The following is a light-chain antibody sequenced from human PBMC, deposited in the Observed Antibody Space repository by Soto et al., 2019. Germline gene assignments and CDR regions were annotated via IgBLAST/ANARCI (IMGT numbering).Light chain of an antibody. V-gene: IGKV3-15*01. J-gene: IGKJ1*01. CDR3: QQYNTWLWT. CDR1: QSVNAN. CDR2: GAS. Sequence: EVVMTQSPATLSVSPGERATLSCRASQSVNANLAWYQQKPGQAPRLLIHGASTRDTGIPARFSGSGFGTEFILTISSLQSEDFAVYYCQQYNTWLWTFGQGTKVEIK.